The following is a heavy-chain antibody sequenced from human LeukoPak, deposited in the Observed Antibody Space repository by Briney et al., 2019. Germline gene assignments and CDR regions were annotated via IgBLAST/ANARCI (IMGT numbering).Heavy chain of an antibody. CDR2: IYYSGST. D-gene: IGHD3-22*01. V-gene: IGHV4-59*01. CDR3: ARGGLESGYDSNDGFDI. Sequence: SETLSLTCTVSGGSISSYYWSWIRQPPGKGLEWIGYIYYSGSTKYNPSLKRRVTISVDTSKNQFSLRLYSMTTADTAVYYCARGGLESGYDSNDGFDIWGQGTMVSVSS. J-gene: IGHJ3*02. CDR1: GGSISSYY.